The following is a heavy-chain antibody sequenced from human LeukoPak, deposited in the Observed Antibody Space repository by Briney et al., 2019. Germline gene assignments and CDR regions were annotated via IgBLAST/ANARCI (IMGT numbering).Heavy chain of an antibody. Sequence: ASVKVSCKASSYSFNRYGISWVRQAPGQGLEWMGWISGYNGNTNYAQKFLGRVSMTADTSTSTAYMELRSLTSDDMAVYYCARSGRGTYYYFDLWGQGTLVTVSS. CDR1: SYSFNRYG. D-gene: IGHD5-12*01. CDR2: ISGYNGNT. J-gene: IGHJ4*02. CDR3: ARSGRGTYYYFDL. V-gene: IGHV1-18*03.